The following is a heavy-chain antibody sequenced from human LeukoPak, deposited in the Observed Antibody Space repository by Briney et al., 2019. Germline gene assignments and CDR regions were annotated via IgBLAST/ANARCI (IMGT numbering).Heavy chain of an antibody. D-gene: IGHD3-22*01. V-gene: IGHV1-2*06. CDR1: GYTLTDYY. Sequence: ASVKVSCKASGYTLTDYYMHWVRQAPGQGLEWMGRINPNSGGTNYVQKFQGRVTMTRDTSISTVYMELSRLRSDDTAVYYCARVGYYESSGYYEYWGQGTLVTVSS. J-gene: IGHJ4*02. CDR2: INPNSGGT. CDR3: ARVGYYESSGYYEY.